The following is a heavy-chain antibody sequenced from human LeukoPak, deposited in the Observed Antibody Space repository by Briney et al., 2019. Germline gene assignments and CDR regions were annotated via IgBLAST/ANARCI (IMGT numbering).Heavy chain of an antibody. CDR1: GGSISSYS. CDR2: IYYSGST. CDR3: ARQAIFGVAIDY. Sequence: SAPLSLTCPVSGGSISSYSWSWIRQPPGKGLEWIGYIYYSGSTTYNRSLKSRVTMSLDTSENQFSLKLRSVTAADTAVYYCARQAIFGVAIDYWGQGTLVTVSS. J-gene: IGHJ4*02. D-gene: IGHD3-3*01. V-gene: IGHV4-59*08.